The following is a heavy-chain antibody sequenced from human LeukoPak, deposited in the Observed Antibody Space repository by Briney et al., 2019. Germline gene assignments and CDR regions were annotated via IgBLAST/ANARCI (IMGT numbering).Heavy chain of an antibody. CDR2: IKEDGSEK. J-gene: IGHJ4*02. D-gene: IGHD4-23*01. CDR1: GFTFSSYW. V-gene: IGHV3-7*05. CDR3: ARAPEGYTVVTVFDY. Sequence: GGSLRLSCAASGFTFSSYWMSWVRQAPGKGLEWVGNIKEDGSEKYYVDSVKGRFTISRDNAKNSLYLQMSSLRAEGTAVYYCARAPEGYTVVTVFDYWGQGTLVTVSS.